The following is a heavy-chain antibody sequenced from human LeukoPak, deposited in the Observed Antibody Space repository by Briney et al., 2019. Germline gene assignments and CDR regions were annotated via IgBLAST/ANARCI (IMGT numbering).Heavy chain of an antibody. CDR3: ARVPSSTRYYGMDV. J-gene: IGHJ6*02. Sequence: ASVKVSCKASGYTFTSYGVSWVRQAPGQGLEWMAWISPYNGNTHFADKLQGRVTLSTDIFTSTAYMELSSLRSEDTAVYYCARVPSSTRYYGMDVWGQGTTVTVSS. D-gene: IGHD2-2*01. V-gene: IGHV1-18*04. CDR2: ISPYNGNT. CDR1: GYTFTSYG.